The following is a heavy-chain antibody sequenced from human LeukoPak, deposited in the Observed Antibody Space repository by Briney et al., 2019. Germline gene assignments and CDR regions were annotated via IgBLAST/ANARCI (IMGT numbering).Heavy chain of an antibody. CDR3: ARGGYYSAWAEDY. D-gene: IGHD3-22*01. CDR2: IYSGGST. V-gene: IGHV3-66*01. Sequence: GGSLRLSCVASGFTVSSNYMSWVRQAPGKGLEWVSVIYSGGSTYYADSVKGRFTISRDNSKNTLYLQMNSLRAEDTAVFYCARGGYYSAWAEDYWGQGTLVTVSS. CDR1: GFTVSSNY. J-gene: IGHJ4*02.